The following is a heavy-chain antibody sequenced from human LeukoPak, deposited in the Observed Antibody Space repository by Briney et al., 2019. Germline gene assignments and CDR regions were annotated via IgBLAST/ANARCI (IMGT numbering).Heavy chain of an antibody. Sequence: ASVKVSCKASGGTFSSYAISWVRQAPGQGLEWMGWIRANNGDTYYAQNFQGRVTMTTDTSTSTAYMELRSLRSDDTAVYYCARDSTSWYDILDYWGQGTLVTVSS. D-gene: IGHD6-13*01. V-gene: IGHV1-18*01. CDR2: IRANNGDT. CDR3: ARDSTSWYDILDY. J-gene: IGHJ4*02. CDR1: GGTFSSYA.